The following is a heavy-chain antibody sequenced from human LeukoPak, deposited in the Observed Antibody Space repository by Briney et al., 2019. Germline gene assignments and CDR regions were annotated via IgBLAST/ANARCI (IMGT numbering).Heavy chain of an antibody. D-gene: IGHD6-13*01. CDR2: ISAYNGNT. V-gene: IGHV1-18*01. Sequence: GASVKVSYKASGYTFTSYGISWVRQAPGQGLEWMGWISAYNGNTNYAQKLQGRVTMTTDTSTSTAYMELRSLRSDDTAVYYCASVAAAGTKTFYYYYYMDVWGKGTTVTVSS. CDR3: ASVAAAGTKTFYYYYYMDV. CDR1: GYTFTSYG. J-gene: IGHJ6*03.